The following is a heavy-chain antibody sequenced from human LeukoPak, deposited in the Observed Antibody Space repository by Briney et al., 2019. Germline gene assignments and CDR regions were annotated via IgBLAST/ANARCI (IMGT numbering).Heavy chain of an antibody. CDR3: ARVGVTISNPVFDI. Sequence: GGSLRLSCAASGFIFSSYSMNWIRQAPGKGLEWVSSISSSTSYIYYADSVKGRFTISKDNAKNSLYLQMNSLRAEDTAVYYCARVGVTISNPVFDIWGQGTMVTVSS. J-gene: IGHJ3*02. V-gene: IGHV3-21*04. CDR2: ISSSTSYI. D-gene: IGHD3-3*01. CDR1: GFIFSSYS.